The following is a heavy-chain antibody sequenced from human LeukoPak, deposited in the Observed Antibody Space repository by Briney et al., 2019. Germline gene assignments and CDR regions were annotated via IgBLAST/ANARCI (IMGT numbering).Heavy chain of an antibody. V-gene: IGHV3-23*01. CDR1: GFTFSNYA. J-gene: IGHJ4*02. CDR3: AATMTTVTTPSDY. CDR2: ISGSGGST. D-gene: IGHD4-17*01. Sequence: GGSLRLSCAASGFTFSNYAMSWVRQAPGKGLEWVSAISGSGGSTYYADSVKGRFTISRDNSKNTLYLQMNSLRAEDTAVYYCAATMTTVTTPSDYWGQGTLVTVSS.